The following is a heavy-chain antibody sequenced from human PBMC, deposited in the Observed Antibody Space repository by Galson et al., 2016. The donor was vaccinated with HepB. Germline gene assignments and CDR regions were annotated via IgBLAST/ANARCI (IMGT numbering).Heavy chain of an antibody. D-gene: IGHD2-21*01. CDR2: MSTDGTYK. V-gene: IGHV3-33*01. CDR3: ARQIHCGGVCTSWLDR. J-gene: IGHJ5*02. Sequence: SLRLSCAASGFTFSSHSFHWVHQAPGKGLEWVALMSTDGTYKVNGDSVKGRFTVSRDNSKNTLSLQMNSLTAEDTAVYYCARQIHCGGVCTSWLDRWGQGTLVTVSS. CDR1: GFTFSSHS.